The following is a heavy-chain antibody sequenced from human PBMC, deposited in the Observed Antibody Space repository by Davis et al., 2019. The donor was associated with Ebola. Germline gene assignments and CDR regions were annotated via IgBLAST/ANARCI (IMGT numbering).Heavy chain of an antibody. Sequence: GESLKISCAASGLTFSSYGMHWVRQAPGKGLEWVAVIWYDGSNEDYADSVKGRFTISRDNSKNTLYLQMNSLRAEDTALYYCAKCLGGSYYTAYYYYGMDVWGQGTTVTVSS. CDR2: IWYDGSNE. V-gene: IGHV3-30*02. CDR1: GLTFSSYG. D-gene: IGHD1-26*01. CDR3: AKCLGGSYYTAYYYYGMDV. J-gene: IGHJ6*02.